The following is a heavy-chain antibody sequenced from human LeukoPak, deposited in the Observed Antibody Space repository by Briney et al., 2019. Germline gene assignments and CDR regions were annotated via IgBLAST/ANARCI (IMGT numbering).Heavy chain of an antibody. CDR2: IWYDGSNK. CDR3: ARDWLEAVTDDDYFDY. V-gene: IGHV3-33*01. Sequence: PGRSLRLSCAASGFTFSNHGMHWVRQAPGKGPEWVALIWYDGSNKYYGDSVKGRFTISRDNSKNTVYSQMNSLRAEDTGVYYCARDWLEAVTDDDYFDYWGQGTLVTVSS. CDR1: GFTFSNHG. D-gene: IGHD2-21*02. J-gene: IGHJ4*02.